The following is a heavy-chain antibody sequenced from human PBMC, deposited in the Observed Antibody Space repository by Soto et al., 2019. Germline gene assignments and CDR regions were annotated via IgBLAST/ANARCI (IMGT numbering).Heavy chain of an antibody. Sequence: QVHLVQSGAEVKKPGASVKVSCKGSGYAFTTYGITWVRQDPGQGLEWMGWFSAHNGNTNYAQKLQGRVTVTRDTSTSTAYMELRSLRSDDTAVYYCARGRYGDYWGQGALVTVSS. D-gene: IGHD1-1*01. CDR2: FSAHNGNT. CDR1: GYAFTTYG. V-gene: IGHV1-18*01. J-gene: IGHJ4*02. CDR3: ARGRYGDY.